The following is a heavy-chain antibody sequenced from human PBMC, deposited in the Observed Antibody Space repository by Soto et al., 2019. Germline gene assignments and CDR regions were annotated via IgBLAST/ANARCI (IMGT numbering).Heavy chain of an antibody. Sequence: QVQLVESGGGVVQPGRSLSLSCAASGFTFSSYAMHWVRQAPGKGLEWVAVISYDGSNKYYADSVKGRFTISRDNSKNTLYLEMNSLRAEDTAVYYCANEEAVADHDYWGQGTLVTVSS. CDR1: GFTFSSYA. CDR3: ANEEAVADHDY. D-gene: IGHD6-19*01. CDR2: ISYDGSNK. J-gene: IGHJ4*02. V-gene: IGHV3-30-3*02.